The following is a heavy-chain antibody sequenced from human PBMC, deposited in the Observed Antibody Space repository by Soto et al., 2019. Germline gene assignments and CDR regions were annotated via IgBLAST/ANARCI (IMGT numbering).Heavy chain of an antibody. V-gene: IGHV3-48*02. CDR2: ISSSSTI. J-gene: IGHJ4*02. D-gene: IGHD4-17*01. Sequence: GGSLRLSCAASGFTFSSYSMNWVRQAPGKGLEWVSYISSSSTIYYADSVKGRFTISRDNAKNSLYLQMNSLRDEDTAVYYCASETAPVDYWGQGTLVTVSS. CDR1: GFTFSSYS. CDR3: ASETAPVDY.